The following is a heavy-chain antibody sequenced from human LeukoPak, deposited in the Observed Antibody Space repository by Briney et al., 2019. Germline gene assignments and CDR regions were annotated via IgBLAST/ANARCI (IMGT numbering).Heavy chain of an antibody. CDR2: IYYSGST. J-gene: IGHJ4*02. D-gene: IGHD5-18*01. CDR3: ARGPRQLWLPDY. V-gene: IGHV4-39*01. CDR1: GGSISSSSYY. Sequence: SETLSLTCTVSGGSISSSSYYWGWIRQPPGKGLEWIGSIYYSGSTYYNPSLKSRVTISVDTSKNQFSLKLSSVTAADTAVYYCARGPRQLWLPDYWGQGTLVTVSS.